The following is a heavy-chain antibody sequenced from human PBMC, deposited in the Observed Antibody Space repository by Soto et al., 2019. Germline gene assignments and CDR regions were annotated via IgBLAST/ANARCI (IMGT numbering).Heavy chain of an antibody. J-gene: IGHJ5*02. CDR1: GFTFSSYA. D-gene: IGHD5-18*01. Sequence: PGGSLRLSCAASGFTFSSYAMSWVRQVPGKGLEWVSAISGSGGSTYYADSVKGRFTISRDNSKNTLYLQMNSLRAEDTAVYYCAKRAVRGSRKENWFDPWGQGTLVTVAS. CDR3: AKRAVRGSRKENWFDP. CDR2: ISGSGGST. V-gene: IGHV3-23*01.